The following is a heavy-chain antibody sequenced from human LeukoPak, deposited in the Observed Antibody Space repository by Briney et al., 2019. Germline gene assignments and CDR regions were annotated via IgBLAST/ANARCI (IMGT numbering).Heavy chain of an antibody. D-gene: IGHD1-26*01. CDR2: IYYSGST. Sequence: SETLSLTCTVSGGSISSYYWGWIRQPPGKGLEWIGGIYYSGSTYYNPSLKSRVTISVDTSKNQFSLKLSSVTAADTAVYYCARGGGSYSLFDYWGQGTLVTVSS. CDR3: ARGGGSYSLFDY. V-gene: IGHV4-39*01. J-gene: IGHJ4*02. CDR1: GGSISSYY.